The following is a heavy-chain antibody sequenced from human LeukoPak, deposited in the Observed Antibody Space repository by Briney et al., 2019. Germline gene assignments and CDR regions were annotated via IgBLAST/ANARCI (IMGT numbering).Heavy chain of an antibody. CDR2: IRSDGNNK. V-gene: IGHV3-30*02. J-gene: IGHJ4*02. CDR3: ARDASLLWFGEPMGPFDY. CDR1: GFTFSNYA. D-gene: IGHD3-10*01. Sequence: GGSLRLSCAASGFTFSNYAIHWVRQAPGKGLEWVAFIRSDGNNKYYADSVKGRFTISRDNSKNSLYLEMNSLRAEDTAVYYCARDASLLWFGEPMGPFDYWGQGTLVTVSS.